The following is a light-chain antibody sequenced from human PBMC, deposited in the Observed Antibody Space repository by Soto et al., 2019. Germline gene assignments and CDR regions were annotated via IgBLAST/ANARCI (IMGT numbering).Light chain of an antibody. Sequence: EVVMTQXPXTLSLSPGDRATLSCRASQSVASNLAWFQQKPGQAPRLLIYGASATATGIPARFSGSGSGTEFTLTISSLQSEDFAVYYCQQYNNWPRTFGQGTKVEIK. CDR2: GAS. CDR3: QQYNNWPRT. V-gene: IGKV3-15*01. J-gene: IGKJ1*01. CDR1: QSVASN.